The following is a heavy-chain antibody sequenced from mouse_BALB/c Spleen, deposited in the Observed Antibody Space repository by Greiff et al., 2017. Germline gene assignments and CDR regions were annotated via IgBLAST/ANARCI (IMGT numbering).Heavy chain of an antibody. V-gene: IGHV14-3*02. D-gene: IGHD2-10*02. CDR1: GFNIKDTY. J-gene: IGHJ2*01. Sequence: VQLQQSGAELVKPGASVKLSCTASGFNIKDTYMHWVKQRPEQGLEWIGRIDPANGNTKYDPKFQGKATITADTSSNTAYLQLSSLTSEDTAVYYCARGYGNCYYFDYWGQGTTLTVSS. CDR3: ARGYGNCYYFDY. CDR2: IDPANGNT.